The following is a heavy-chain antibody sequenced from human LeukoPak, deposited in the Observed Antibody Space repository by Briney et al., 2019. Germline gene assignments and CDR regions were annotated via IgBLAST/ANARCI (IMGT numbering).Heavy chain of an antibody. D-gene: IGHD2-2*01. V-gene: IGHV1-2*02. Sequence: ASVTVSFKTSRYTFTDYYMHWVRQAPGQGLQWMGWINPNSGGTNYAQKFQGRVTMTRDTSISTAYMELSRLRSDDTAVYYCARGGWSLGYCSSSSCLDWFDTWGQGTLVTVSS. CDR3: ARGGWSLGYCSSSSCLDWFDT. CDR1: RYTFTDYY. J-gene: IGHJ5*02. CDR2: INPNSGGT.